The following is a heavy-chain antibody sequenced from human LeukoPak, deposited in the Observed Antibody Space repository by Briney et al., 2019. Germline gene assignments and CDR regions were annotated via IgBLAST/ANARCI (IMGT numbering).Heavy chain of an antibody. D-gene: IGHD3-22*01. J-gene: IGHJ4*02. CDR3: ARDVPYYYDSSGYPMHY. CDR2: ISAYNGNT. CDR1: GYTFTSYG. Sequence: ASVKVSCKASGYTFTSYGISWVRQAPGQGLEWMGWISAYNGNTNYAQKLQGRVTMTTDTSTSTAYMELRSLRSDDTAVYYCARDVPYYYDSSGYPMHYWGREPWSPSPQ. V-gene: IGHV1-18*01.